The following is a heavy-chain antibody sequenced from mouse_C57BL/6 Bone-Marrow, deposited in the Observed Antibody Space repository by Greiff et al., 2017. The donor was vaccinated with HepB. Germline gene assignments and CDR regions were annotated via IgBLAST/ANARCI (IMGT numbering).Heavy chain of an antibody. V-gene: IGHV2-2*01. J-gene: IGHJ4*01. CDR1: GFSLTSYG. Sequence: QVQLKESGPGLVQPSQSLSITCTVSGFSLTSYGVHWVRQSPGKGLEWLGVIWSGGSTDYNAAFISRLSISKDNSKSQVFFKMNSLQADDTAIYYCARNLDYDGDYYAMDYWGQGTSVTVSS. CDR2: IWSGGST. CDR3: ARNLDYDGDYYAMDY. D-gene: IGHD2-4*01.